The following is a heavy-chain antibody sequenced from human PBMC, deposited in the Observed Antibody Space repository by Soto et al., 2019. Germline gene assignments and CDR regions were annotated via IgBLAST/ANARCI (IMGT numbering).Heavy chain of an antibody. Sequence: GGSLRLSCAASGSTFSTAWMSWVRQAPGKGLEWVGRVKSKSNGGTTDYAASVKGRFTISRDDSKNTLYLQMNSLKTEDTALYYCTTLGFDPWGQGPLVTVYS. CDR3: TTLGFDP. CDR2: VKSKSNGGTT. J-gene: IGHJ5*02. CDR1: GSTFSTAW. V-gene: IGHV3-15*01.